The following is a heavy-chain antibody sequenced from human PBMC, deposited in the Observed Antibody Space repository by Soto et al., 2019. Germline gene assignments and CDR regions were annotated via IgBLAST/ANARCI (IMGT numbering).Heavy chain of an antibody. CDR1: GGSFSGYY. CDR2: INHSGVT. V-gene: IGHV4-34*01. CDR3: ASTAHSSGWYSGGFDY. D-gene: IGHD6-19*01. J-gene: IGHJ4*02. Sequence: SETLSLTCAVYGGSFSGYYWSWIRQPPGKGLEWIGEINHSGVTNYNPSLKSRVTISVDTSKNQFSLKLSSVTAADTAVYYCASTAHSSGWYSGGFDYWGQGTLVTVSS.